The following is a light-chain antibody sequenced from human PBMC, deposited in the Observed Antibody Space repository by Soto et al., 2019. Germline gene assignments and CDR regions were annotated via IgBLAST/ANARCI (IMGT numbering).Light chain of an antibody. CDR2: GAS. Sequence: EIVMTQSPATLYVSPGERDTLSCRASQSVSSNLAWYQQKPGQAPRLLIYGASTRATGIPARFSGSGSGTEFILTISSLQSEDFAVYYCQQYNNWPPWTFGQGTKVEIK. J-gene: IGKJ1*01. CDR3: QQYNNWPPWT. V-gene: IGKV3-15*01. CDR1: QSVSSN.